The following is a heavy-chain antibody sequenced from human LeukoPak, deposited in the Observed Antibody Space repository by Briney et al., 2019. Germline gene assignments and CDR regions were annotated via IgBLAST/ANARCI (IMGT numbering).Heavy chain of an antibody. Sequence: PGGSLRLSCAASGFTFSRSAMTWVRQTPGKGLDWVSSISSSGNTYYADSVKCRFTISRDNSKNMLYLQMNSLRAEDTAVYYCVKGRISEDGLDFWGQGTLVTVSS. CDR2: ISSSGNT. J-gene: IGHJ4*02. CDR1: GFTFSRSA. V-gene: IGHV3-23*01. CDR3: VKGRISEDGLDF. D-gene: IGHD6-13*01.